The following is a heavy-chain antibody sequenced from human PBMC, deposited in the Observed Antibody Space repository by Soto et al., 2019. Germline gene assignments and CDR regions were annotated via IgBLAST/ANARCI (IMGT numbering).Heavy chain of an antibody. CDR2: IIPIYDSP. CDR3: GGSAFLSGVSGHFPLDF. V-gene: IGHV1-69*06. Sequence: QVHLVQSGTEVKKPGSSVKVSCKASGDTFNNYAISWVRQAPGQGLQWMGGIIPIYDSPSYAQGSHNRVTITADRSTVTAHLALDGLTSEDTAVYYFGGSAFLSGVSGHFPLDFWGQGTLVTVSS. CDR1: GDTFNNYA. D-gene: IGHD3-10*01. J-gene: IGHJ4*02.